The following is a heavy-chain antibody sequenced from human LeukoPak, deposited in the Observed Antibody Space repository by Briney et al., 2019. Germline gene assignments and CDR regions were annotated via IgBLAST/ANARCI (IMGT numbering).Heavy chain of an antibody. D-gene: IGHD3-10*01. Sequence: PGGSLRLSCAASGFTFSSYWMSWVRQAPGKGLEWVSYISSSGSDTQYAGSVKGRFTISRDNAKKSLYLQMNSLRADDTAVYYCARRDLVRGVILLDYWGPGMLVIVSS. V-gene: IGHV3-21*05. CDR2: ISSSGSDT. CDR3: ARRDLVRGVILLDY. CDR1: GFTFSSYW. J-gene: IGHJ4*01.